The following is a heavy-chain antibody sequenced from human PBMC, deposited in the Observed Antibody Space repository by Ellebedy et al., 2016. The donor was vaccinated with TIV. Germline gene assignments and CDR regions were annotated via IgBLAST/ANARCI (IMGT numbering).Heavy chain of an antibody. J-gene: IGHJ4*02. D-gene: IGHD6-13*01. CDR1: GYSFTRHW. CDR2: IHPDDSDT. Sequence: PGGSLRLSCMGSGYSFTRHWIGWVRQMPGKGLEWMGIIHPDDSDTRYSPSFQGQVTISADKSINTAYLQWGSLKASDTAMYYCARLTATSTWYFDYWGQGTLITVSS. CDR3: ARLTATSTWYFDY. V-gene: IGHV5-51*01.